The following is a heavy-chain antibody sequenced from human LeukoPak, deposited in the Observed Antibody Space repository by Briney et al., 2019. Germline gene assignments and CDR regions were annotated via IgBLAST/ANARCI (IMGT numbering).Heavy chain of an antibody. J-gene: IGHJ4*02. CDR3: ARDKILWFRELLGY. Sequence: ASVKVSCKASGYTFTGYYMHWVRQAPGQGLEWMGWINPDSGGTNYAQKFQGRVTMTRDTSISTAYMELSRLRSDDTAVYYCARDKILWFRELLGYWGQGTLVTVSS. CDR2: INPDSGGT. V-gene: IGHV1-2*02. D-gene: IGHD3-10*01. CDR1: GYTFTGYY.